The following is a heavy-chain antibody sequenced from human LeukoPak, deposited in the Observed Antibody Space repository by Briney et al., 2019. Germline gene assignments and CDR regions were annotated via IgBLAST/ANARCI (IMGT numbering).Heavy chain of an antibody. Sequence: GGSLRLSCAASGFTFSSYAMSWVRQAPGKGPEWVSLIHSGGSTYYADSVKGRFTISRDNSKNTVYLQMNSLRAEDTAVYYFAIHDYLAVWGQGTLVTVSS. CDR2: IHSGGST. CDR1: GFTFSSYA. D-gene: IGHD4-11*01. J-gene: IGHJ4*02. V-gene: IGHV3-66*01. CDR3: AIHDYLAV.